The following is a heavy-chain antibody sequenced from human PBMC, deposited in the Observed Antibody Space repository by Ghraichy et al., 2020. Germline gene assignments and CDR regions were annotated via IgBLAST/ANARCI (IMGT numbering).Heavy chain of an antibody. D-gene: IGHD3-9*01. V-gene: IGHV2-5*02. J-gene: IGHJ6*02. CDR1: SLPTSGVG. CDR3: ARGRGHYDSLTGYYKGGVMDV. Sequence: SLPTSGVGVGWIRQPPGKALEWLALIYWDDDKRYSASLKSRLTITKDTSKNQVVLTMTNMDPVDTATYYCARGRGHYDSLTGYYKGGVMDVWGQGTTVTVSS. CDR2: IYWDDDK.